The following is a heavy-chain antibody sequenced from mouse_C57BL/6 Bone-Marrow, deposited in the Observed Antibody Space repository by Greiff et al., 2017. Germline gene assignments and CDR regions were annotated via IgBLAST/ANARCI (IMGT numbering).Heavy chain of an antibody. CDR3: ARWLQDYYAMDY. CDR1: GFNIKAYY. Sequence: EVQLQQSGAELVKPGASVKLSCTASGFNIKAYYMHWVKQRTEQGLEWIGRIDPEDGETKYAPQFQGKATITADTSSNTAYLQLSSLTSEDSAVYYCARWLQDYYAMDYWGQGPSVTVSS. CDR2: IDPEDGET. V-gene: IGHV14-2*01. J-gene: IGHJ4*01. D-gene: IGHD2-2*01.